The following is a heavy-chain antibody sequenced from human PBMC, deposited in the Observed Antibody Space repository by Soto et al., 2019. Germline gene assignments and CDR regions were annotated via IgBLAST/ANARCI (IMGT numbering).Heavy chain of an antibody. V-gene: IGHV1-2*02. CDR1: GYTFTGYY. D-gene: IGHD6-19*01. J-gene: IGHJ4*02. CDR3: ARDPVADSGGGY. Sequence: ASVKVSCKAFGYTFTGYYLHWVRQAPGQGLEWMGWINPSSGGTNCAQKFQGRVTMTRDTSISTAYMELSGLRSDDAAVYYCARDPVADSGGGYWGQGTLVTVSS. CDR2: INPSSGGT.